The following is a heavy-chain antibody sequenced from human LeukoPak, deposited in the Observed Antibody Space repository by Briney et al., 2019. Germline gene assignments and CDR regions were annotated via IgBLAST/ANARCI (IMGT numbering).Heavy chain of an antibody. CDR3: AGSTYYDIFTGYSLIDY. CDR2: INHCGST. CDR1: GGSFKCYY. J-gene: IGHJ4*02. V-gene: IGHV4-34*01. D-gene: IGHD3-9*01. Sequence: SDTLSLTCAVCGGSFKCYYWSWIRQPPGKGLEWIGEINHCGSTNYNPSLKSRVTISVDTSKSKFSLKLSPVTAADTAVYYCAGSTYYDIFTGYSLIDYWGQGTLVTVSS.